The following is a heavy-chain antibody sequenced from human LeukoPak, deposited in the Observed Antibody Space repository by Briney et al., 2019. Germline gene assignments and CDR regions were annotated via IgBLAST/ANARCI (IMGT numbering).Heavy chain of an antibody. CDR3: ATMWIYYYMDV. CDR2: ISSSGSTI. V-gene: IGHV3-11*04. D-gene: IGHD3-10*02. J-gene: IGHJ6*03. CDR1: GFTFSDYY. Sequence: GGSLRLSCAASGFTFSDYYMSWIRQAPGKGLEWVSYISSSGSTIYYADSVKGRFTISRDNAKNSLYLQMNSLRAEDTAVYYCATMWIYYYMDVWGKGTTVTVSS.